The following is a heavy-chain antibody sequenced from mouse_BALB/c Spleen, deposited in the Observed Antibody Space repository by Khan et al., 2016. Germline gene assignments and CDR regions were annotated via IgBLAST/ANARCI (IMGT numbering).Heavy chain of an antibody. V-gene: IGHV1S29*02. CDR1: GYPFTDYN. J-gene: IGHJ2*01. D-gene: IGHD2-14*01. CDR3: ARRDCGSTCYLDY. CDR2: IYPYNGGT. Sequence: VQLQQSGPELVKPGASVKISCKASGYPFTDYNMHWVKQSHGKSLEWIGYIYPYNGGTGYNQKFKYRATLTVDSSSSTAYMALRSLTSEDSAVFDCARRDCGSTCYLDYWGRCTTLTVSS.